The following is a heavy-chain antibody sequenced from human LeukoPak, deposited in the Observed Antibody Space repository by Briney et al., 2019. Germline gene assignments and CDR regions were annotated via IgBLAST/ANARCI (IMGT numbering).Heavy chain of an antibody. D-gene: IGHD1-14*01. CDR3: AKGGGTYSDWYFDL. Sequence: PGRSLRLSCAASGFTFDDYAMHWVRQAPGKGLEWVSGISWNSGSIGYADSVKGRFTISRDNAKNSLYLQMNSLRAEDMALYYCAKGGGTYSDWYFDLWGRGTLVAVSS. J-gene: IGHJ2*01. CDR2: ISWNSGSI. CDR1: GFTFDDYA. V-gene: IGHV3-9*03.